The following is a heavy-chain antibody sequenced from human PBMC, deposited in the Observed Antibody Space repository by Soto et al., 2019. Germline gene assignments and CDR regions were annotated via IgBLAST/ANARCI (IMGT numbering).Heavy chain of an antibody. Sequence: PGGSLRLSCAASGFTFSSYSMNWVRQAPGKGLEWVSSISSSSSYIYYADSVKGRFTISRDNAKNSLYLQMNSLRAEDTAVYYCARGYMRDIGEFFGVVIASDLGYWGQGTLVTVSS. CDR3: ARGYMRDIGEFFGVVIASDLGY. D-gene: IGHD3-3*01. V-gene: IGHV3-21*01. J-gene: IGHJ4*02. CDR2: ISSSSSYI. CDR1: GFTFSSYS.